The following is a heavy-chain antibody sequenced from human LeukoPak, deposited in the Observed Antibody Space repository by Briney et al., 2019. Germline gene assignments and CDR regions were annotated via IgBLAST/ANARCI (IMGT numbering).Heavy chain of an antibody. Sequence: VKVSCKASGYTSTGYYMHWVRQAPGQGLEWMGWINPNSGGTNYAQKFQGRVTMTRDTSISTAYMELSRLRSDDTAVYYCARDQVVVAATAFDPWGQGTLVTVSS. CDR3: ARDQVVVAATAFDP. V-gene: IGHV1-2*02. CDR2: INPNSGGT. J-gene: IGHJ5*02. D-gene: IGHD2-15*01. CDR1: GYTSTGYY.